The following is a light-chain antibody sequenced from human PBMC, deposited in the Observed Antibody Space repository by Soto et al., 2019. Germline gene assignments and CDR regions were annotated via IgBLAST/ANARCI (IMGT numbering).Light chain of an antibody. J-gene: IGLJ2*01. CDR3: CSYTGRVV. V-gene: IGLV2-11*01. CDR1: SSDIGGSNF. CDR2: DVT. Sequence: QSALPQPRSVSGSPGQSVTISCTGTSSDIGGSNFVSWYQQHPGKAPKLMIYDVTKRPSGVPDRFSGSKSGNTASLTISGLPADDDADYYCCSYTGRVVFGGGTKLTVL.